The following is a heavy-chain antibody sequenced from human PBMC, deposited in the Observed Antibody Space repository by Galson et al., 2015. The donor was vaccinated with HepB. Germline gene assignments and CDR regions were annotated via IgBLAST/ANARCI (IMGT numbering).Heavy chain of an antibody. Sequence: SLRLSCAASGFTFSSYAMHWVRQAPGKGLEWVAVISYDGSNKYYADSVKGLFTISRDNSKNTLYLQMNSLRAEDTAVYYCARVASSLDAFDIWGQGTMVTVSS. CDR2: ISYDGSNK. CDR1: GFTFSSYA. D-gene: IGHD3-10*01. V-gene: IGHV3-30-3*01. CDR3: ARVASSLDAFDI. J-gene: IGHJ3*02.